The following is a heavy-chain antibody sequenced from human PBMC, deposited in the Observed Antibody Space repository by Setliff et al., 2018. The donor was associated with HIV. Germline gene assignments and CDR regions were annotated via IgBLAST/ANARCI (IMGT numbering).Heavy chain of an antibody. V-gene: IGHV3-23*01. D-gene: IGHD3-10*01. CDR3: ARGSYGSFDY. J-gene: IGHJ4*02. Sequence: GGSLRLSCAASGFTFSRYSMTWVRQAPGKGLEWVSEINTSGGNTHYADSVKGRFTISRDNSKNTLFLQMSSLRAEDTAIYYCARGSYGSFDYWGLGTLVTVSS. CDR1: GFTFSRYS. CDR2: INTSGGNT.